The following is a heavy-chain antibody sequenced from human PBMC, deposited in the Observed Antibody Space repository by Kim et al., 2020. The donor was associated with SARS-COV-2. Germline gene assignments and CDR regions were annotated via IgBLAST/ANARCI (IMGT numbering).Heavy chain of an antibody. D-gene: IGHD2-15*01. V-gene: IGHV1-69*04. CDR1: GGTFSSYA. J-gene: IGHJ4*02. CDR2: IIPILGIA. CDR3: ARGSWAVAPYYFDY. Sequence: SVKVSCKASGGTFSSYAISWVRQAPGQGLEWMGRIIPILGIANYAQKFQGRVTITADKSTSTAYMELSSLRSEDTAVYYCARGSWAVAPYYFDYWGQGTLVTVSS.